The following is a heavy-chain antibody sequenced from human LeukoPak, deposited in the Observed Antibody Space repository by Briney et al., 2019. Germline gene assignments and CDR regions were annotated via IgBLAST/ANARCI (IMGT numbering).Heavy chain of an antibody. J-gene: IGHJ4*02. D-gene: IGHD2-2*01. CDR2: ISPYNGNT. Sequence: ASVKVSCKASGGTFSSYAISWVRQAPGQGLEWMGWISPYNGNTNYAQKLQGRVTMTTDTSTSTAYMELRSLRSDDTAVYYCASSRGIGYCSSTSCYRSVEAEGSLDYWGQGTLVTVSS. V-gene: IGHV1-18*01. CDR3: ASSRGIGYCSSTSCYRSVEAEGSLDY. CDR1: GGTFSSYA.